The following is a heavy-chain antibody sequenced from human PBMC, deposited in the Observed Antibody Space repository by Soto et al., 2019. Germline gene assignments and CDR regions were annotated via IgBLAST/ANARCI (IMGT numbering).Heavy chain of an antibody. CDR1: GGSIRRHA. CDR2: IIPVFDTA. CDR3: ARDPAPTVTTLGHGLDV. D-gene: IGHD4-17*01. J-gene: IGHJ6*02. V-gene: IGHV1-69*01. Sequence: QVQLMQSGPEVTTPGSSVKVSCRASGGSIRRHAISWVRQAPGQGLEWMGGIIPVFDTANYAPKFQDRLTVTADESTNTAYMDLTSLTSEDTAVYFCARDPAPTVTTLGHGLDVWGQGTTVTVSS.